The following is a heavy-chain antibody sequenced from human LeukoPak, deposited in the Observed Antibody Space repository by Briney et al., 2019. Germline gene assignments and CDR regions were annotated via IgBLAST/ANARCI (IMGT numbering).Heavy chain of an antibody. V-gene: IGHV3-23*01. J-gene: IGHJ5*02. CDR3: AKFTRTVVAATLPSS. Sequence: PGGSLRLSCTASGFTFGDYAMSWVRQAPGKGLEWVSAISGSGGSTYYADSVKGRFTISRDNSKNTLYLQMNSLRAGDTAVYYCAKFTRTVVAATLPSSWGQGTLVTVSS. CDR1: GFTFGDYA. CDR2: ISGSGGST. D-gene: IGHD2-15*01.